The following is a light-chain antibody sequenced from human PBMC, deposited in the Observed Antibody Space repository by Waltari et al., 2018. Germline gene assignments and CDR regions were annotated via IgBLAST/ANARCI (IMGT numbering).Light chain of an antibody. CDR2: DVN. CDR1: SSDVGGDDS. J-gene: IGLJ2*01. Sequence: QSALTQPASVSGSPGQSITISCTGSSSDVGGDDSVSWYEDHPGQAPKVIIYDVNKRPSVVSDRFSGSKSGNTASLTISGLQAEDEATFYCSSQSTQNRVIFGGGTKVTVL. CDR3: SSQSTQNRVI. V-gene: IGLV2-14*03.